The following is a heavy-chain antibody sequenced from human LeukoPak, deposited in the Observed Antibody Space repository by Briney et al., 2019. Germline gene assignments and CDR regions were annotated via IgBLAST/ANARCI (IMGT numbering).Heavy chain of an antibody. J-gene: IGHJ4*02. D-gene: IGHD3-22*01. Sequence: ASVKVSCKASGYIFTSYYMHWVRQAPGQGLEWMGIVNPSGGGTSYAQKFQGRVTMTRDTSTSTVYMELSSLRSEDTAVYYCATILTTPWSSSSGQGRWGQGTLVTVSS. CDR1: GYIFTSYY. CDR3: ATILTTPWSSSSGQGR. V-gene: IGHV1-46*01. CDR2: VNPSGGGT.